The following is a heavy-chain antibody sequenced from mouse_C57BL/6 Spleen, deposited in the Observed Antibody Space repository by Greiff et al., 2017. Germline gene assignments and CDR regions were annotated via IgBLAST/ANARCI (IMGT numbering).Heavy chain of an antibody. V-gene: IGHV1-52*01. J-gene: IGHJ2*01. D-gene: IGHD1-1*01. Sequence: QVQLQQPGAELVRPGSSVKLSCKASGYTFTSYWMHWVKQRPIQGLEWIGNIDPSDSETHYNQKFKDKATLTVDKSSSTAYMQLSSLTSEDSAVYYCARSSVYGSSYFDYWGQGTTLTVAS. CDR1: GYTFTSYW. CDR2: IDPSDSET. CDR3: ARSSVYGSSYFDY.